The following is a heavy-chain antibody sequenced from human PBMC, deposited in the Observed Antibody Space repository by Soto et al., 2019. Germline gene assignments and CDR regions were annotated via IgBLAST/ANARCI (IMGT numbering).Heavy chain of an antibody. Sequence: PVGSLRLSCEASGFTFRDYAISWVRQAPGKGLEWVSGISGGSGNTYYADSVKGRFTISRDNSKNTLYLQMNSLRVEDTALYYCAKVDSAWLRPSDYWGQGTLVTVSS. CDR3: AKVDSAWLRPSDY. CDR2: ISGGSGNT. D-gene: IGHD6-19*01. J-gene: IGHJ4*02. CDR1: GFTFRDYA. V-gene: IGHV3-23*01.